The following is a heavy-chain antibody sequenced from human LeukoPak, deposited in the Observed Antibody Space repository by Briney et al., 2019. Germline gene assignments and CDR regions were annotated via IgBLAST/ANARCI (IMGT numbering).Heavy chain of an antibody. J-gene: IGHJ4*02. CDR3: ARQLRGEAVAGHLQPFDY. CDR1: GGSISSYY. V-gene: IGHV4-59*08. Sequence: PSETLSLTCTVSGGSISSYYWNWIRQPPGKGLEWIGYIHYSGSTNYNPSLKSRVTISVDTSRNQFSLKLSSVTAADTAVYFCARQLRGEAVAGHLQPFDYWGQGTLVTVSS. D-gene: IGHD6-19*01. CDR2: IHYSGST.